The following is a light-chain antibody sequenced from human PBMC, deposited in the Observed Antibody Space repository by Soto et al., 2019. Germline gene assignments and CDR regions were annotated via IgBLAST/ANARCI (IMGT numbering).Light chain of an antibody. J-gene: IGKJ5*01. CDR3: QHRSSWPIT. CDR1: QSVSNNY. CDR2: GAS. V-gene: IGKV3-11*01. Sequence: EIVLTHSLGTLSLSPYEGATLSPSASQSVSNNYLAWYQQKPGQAPRLLIYGASNRATGIPARFSGSGSATDFTLTISSLEPEDFAVYYCQHRSSWPITFGQGTRLAIK.